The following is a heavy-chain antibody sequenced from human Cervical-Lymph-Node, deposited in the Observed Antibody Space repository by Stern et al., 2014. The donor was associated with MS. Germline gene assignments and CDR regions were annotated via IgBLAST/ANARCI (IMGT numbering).Heavy chain of an antibody. CDR3: VRRRDSAGYDTFDL. Sequence: VQLVQSGAEVKKPGESLKISCRTSGYTFSNFWIGWVRQMPGKGLEWMGVIYPADSDTTYSPSFQVQVTISADESISTAYLQWRSLKASDTAMYYCVRRRDSAGYDTFDLWGQGTMLIVSS. D-gene: IGHD3-22*01. J-gene: IGHJ3*01. CDR2: IYPADSDT. V-gene: IGHV5-51*01. CDR1: GYTFSNFW.